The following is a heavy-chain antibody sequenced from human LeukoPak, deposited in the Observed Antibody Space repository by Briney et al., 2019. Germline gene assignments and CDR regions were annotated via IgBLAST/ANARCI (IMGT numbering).Heavy chain of an antibody. CDR1: GDSITATSYY. Sequence: PSETLSLTCSVSGDSITATSYYWAWIRQPPGKGLEWIGSIYYSGVVNYDPSLQSRVTISVDTSKNQFSLSLSSVTAADTAVYYCARHPYQLLWLSWFDPWGQGTLVTVSS. D-gene: IGHD2-2*01. CDR3: ARHPYQLLWLSWFDP. J-gene: IGHJ5*02. CDR2: IYYSGVV. V-gene: IGHV4-39*01.